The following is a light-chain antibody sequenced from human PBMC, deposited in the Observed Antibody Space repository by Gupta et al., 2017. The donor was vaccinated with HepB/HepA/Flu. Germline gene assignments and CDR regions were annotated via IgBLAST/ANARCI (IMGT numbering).Light chain of an antibody. CDR3: SLDTTTNPVV. V-gene: IGLV2-14*03. J-gene: IGLJ2*01. Sequence: SALTQPASVSGSPGQSITIPCTATSSDVGNFNYVSWYQQHPGNPPLLIIYDLSKRPAGVSHLFAGSKSGTTASLTIAGLEAEDEAYYYCSLDTTTNPVVFGGGTKLTVL. CDR1: SSDVGNFNY. CDR2: DLS.